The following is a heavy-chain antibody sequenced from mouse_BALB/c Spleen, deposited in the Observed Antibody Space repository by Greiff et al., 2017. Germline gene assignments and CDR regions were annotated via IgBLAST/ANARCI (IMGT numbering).Heavy chain of an antibody. V-gene: IGHV5-6-4*01. CDR1: GFTFSSYT. CDR3: TRHDAGIGMDY. Sequence: EVKLVESGGGLVKPGGSLKLSCAASGFTFSSYTMSWVRQTPEKRLEWVATISSGGSYTYYPDSVKGRFTISRDNAKNTLYLQMSSLKSEDTAMYYCTRHDAGIGMDYWGQGTSVTVSS. CDR2: ISSGGSYT. J-gene: IGHJ4*01. D-gene: IGHD2-3*01.